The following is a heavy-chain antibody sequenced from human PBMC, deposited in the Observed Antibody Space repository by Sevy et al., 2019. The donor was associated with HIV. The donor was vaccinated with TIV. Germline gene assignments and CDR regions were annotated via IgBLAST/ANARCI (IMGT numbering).Heavy chain of an antibody. CDR1: GFDFSSHW. J-gene: IGHJ4*02. CDR3: ATPRFDF. V-gene: IGHV3-74*01. CDR2: MNTDGSST. Sequence: GGSLRLSCEASGFDFSSHWMQWVRQAPGKGLVWVSHMNTDGSSTNYGDSVKGRFTISRDNAKNTLYLEMNNLRDEDTALYYGATPRFDFWGPGTLVTVSS.